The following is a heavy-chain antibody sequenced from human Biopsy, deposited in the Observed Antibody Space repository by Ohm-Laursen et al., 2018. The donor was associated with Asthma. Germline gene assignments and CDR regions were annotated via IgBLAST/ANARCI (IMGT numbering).Heavy chain of an antibody. CDR3: ARTHERWTSIQDDALDV. CDR1: GFTFSIYD. V-gene: IGHV3-30*03. J-gene: IGHJ3*01. Sequence: SLRLSCTASGFTFSIYDIHWVRQAPGKGLEWVAVISYDGGNKFYGDSVKGRFTLSRDNSRNTLYLQMNSLRVEDTAIYYCARTHERWTSIQDDALDVWGQGTMVIVSS. D-gene: IGHD4-23*01. CDR2: ISYDGGNK.